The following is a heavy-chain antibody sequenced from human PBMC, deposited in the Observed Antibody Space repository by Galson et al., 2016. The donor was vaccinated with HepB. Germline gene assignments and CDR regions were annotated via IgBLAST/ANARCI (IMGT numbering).Heavy chain of an antibody. Sequence: SVKVSCKASGSTFITYYIHWVRQAPGQGLEWMGVINAGGVSTIYAQKFQGRVTLTRGTPASIVYMELMSLRSDDTAIYYCARALGSNSDWYFDLWGRGTLGSGSS. CDR1: GSTFITYY. D-gene: IGHD4-23*01. V-gene: IGHV1-46*01. CDR3: ARALGSNSDWYFDL. J-gene: IGHJ2*01. CDR2: INAGGVST.